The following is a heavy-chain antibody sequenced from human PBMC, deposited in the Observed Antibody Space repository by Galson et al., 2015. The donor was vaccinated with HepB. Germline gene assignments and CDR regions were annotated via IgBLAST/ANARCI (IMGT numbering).Heavy chain of an antibody. CDR1: GYIFTSYW. J-gene: IGHJ3*02. CDR2: IYPGDSDI. D-gene: IGHD3-22*01. CDR3: ARGILVVVTSHDAFDI. Sequence: QSGAEVKKPGESLKISCKGSGYIFTSYWIGWVRQMPGKGLEWMGIIYPGDSDIRYSPSFQGQVTISADKSINTAYLQWSSLKASDTAMYYCARGILVVVTSHDAFDIWGQGTMVTVSS. V-gene: IGHV5-51*01.